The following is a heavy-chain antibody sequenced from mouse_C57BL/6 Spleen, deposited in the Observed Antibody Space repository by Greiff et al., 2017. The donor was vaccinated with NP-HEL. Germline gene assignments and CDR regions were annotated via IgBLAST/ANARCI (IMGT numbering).Heavy chain of an antibody. Sequence: EVQVVESGGGLVKPGGSLKLSCAASGFTFSDYGMHWVRQAPEKGLEWVAYISSGSSTIYYADTVKGRFTISRDNAKNTLFLQMTSLRSEDTAMYYCARDYDYFYYAMDYWGQGTSVTVSS. J-gene: IGHJ4*01. CDR3: ARDYDYFYYAMDY. D-gene: IGHD2-4*01. V-gene: IGHV5-17*01. CDR1: GFTFSDYG. CDR2: ISSGSSTI.